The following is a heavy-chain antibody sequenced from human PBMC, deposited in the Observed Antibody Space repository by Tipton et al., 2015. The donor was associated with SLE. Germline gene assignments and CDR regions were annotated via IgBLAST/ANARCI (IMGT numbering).Heavy chain of an antibody. Sequence: SLRLSCAASGFTFSSYAMHWVRQAPGKGLEWVAVISYDGSNKYYADSVKGRFTISRDNSKNTLYLQMNSLRAEDTAVYYCAKERYYDFWSGYYFDYWGQGTLVTVSS. J-gene: IGHJ4*02. V-gene: IGHV3-30-3*01. CDR2: ISYDGSNK. CDR1: GFTFSSYA. D-gene: IGHD3-3*01. CDR3: AKERYYDFWSGYYFDY.